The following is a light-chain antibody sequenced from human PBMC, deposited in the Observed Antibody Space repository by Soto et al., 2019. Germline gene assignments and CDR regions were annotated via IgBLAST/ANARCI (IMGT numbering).Light chain of an antibody. V-gene: IGKV3-20*01. CDR2: GAS. J-gene: IGKJ5*01. Sequence: EIVLTQSPGTLSLSPGERVTLSCRASQSVASSYLAWYQQKPGQAPNLLIYGASSRATGIPDRFSGSGSDTDFTLTISRLEPEDFAVYYCQQYSSSPITFGQGTRLEIK. CDR1: QSVASSY. CDR3: QQYSSSPIT.